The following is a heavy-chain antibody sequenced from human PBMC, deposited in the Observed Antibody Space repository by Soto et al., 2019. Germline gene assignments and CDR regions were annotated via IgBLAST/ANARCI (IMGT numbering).Heavy chain of an antibody. CDR3: AKDLYYYDSSGYRNRIFDY. CDR2: ISGSGGST. V-gene: IGHV3-23*01. Sequence: EVQLLESGGGLVQPGGSLRLSCAASGFTFSSYAMSWVRQAPGKGLEWVSAISGSGGSTYYADSVKGRFTISRDNSKNTLYLQMNLLRAEDTAVYYCAKDLYYYDSSGYRNRIFDYWGQGTLVTVSS. J-gene: IGHJ4*02. CDR1: GFTFSSYA. D-gene: IGHD3-22*01.